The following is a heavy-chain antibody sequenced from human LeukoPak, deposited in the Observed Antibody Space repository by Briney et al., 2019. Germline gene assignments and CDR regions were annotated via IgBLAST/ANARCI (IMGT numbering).Heavy chain of an antibody. Sequence: GGSLRLSCAASGFTFSSYSMNWVRQAPGKGLEWVSYISSSSSTIYYADSVKGRFTISRDNAKNSLYLQMNSLRAEDTAVYYRARGGMATNKFPDAFDIWGQGTMVTVSS. J-gene: IGHJ3*02. D-gene: IGHD5-24*01. V-gene: IGHV3-48*01. CDR3: ARGGMATNKFPDAFDI. CDR2: ISSSSSTI. CDR1: GFTFSSYS.